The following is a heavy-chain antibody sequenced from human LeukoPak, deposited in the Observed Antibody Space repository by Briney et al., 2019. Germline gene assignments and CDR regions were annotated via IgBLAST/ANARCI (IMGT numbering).Heavy chain of an antibody. CDR3: ARDLYSSRTNDAFVV. J-gene: IGHJ3*01. V-gene: IGHV4-39*07. CDR2: IYYSGST. CDR1: GGSIRSTSYY. Sequence: PSETLSLTCTVSGGSIRSTSYYWGWIRQPPGTGLEWIGSIYYSGSTYYNPSLKSRVTISVDTSKNQFSLKPSSVTAADTAVYYCARDLYSSRTNDAFVVWGQGTMVTVSS. D-gene: IGHD6-13*01.